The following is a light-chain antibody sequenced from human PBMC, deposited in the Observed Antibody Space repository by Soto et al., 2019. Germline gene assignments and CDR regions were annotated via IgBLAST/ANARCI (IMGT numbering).Light chain of an antibody. J-gene: IGLJ1*01. CDR2: DVS. Sequence: QSALTQPRSVSGSPGQSVTISCSGTSSDVGGYNYVSWYQQYPGKAPKLMIYDVSKRPSGVPDRFSGSKSGNTASLTITGLQAEDEADYYCCSYAGRYTYVFGTGTKATVL. CDR3: CSYAGRYTYV. CDR1: SSDVGGYNY. V-gene: IGLV2-11*01.